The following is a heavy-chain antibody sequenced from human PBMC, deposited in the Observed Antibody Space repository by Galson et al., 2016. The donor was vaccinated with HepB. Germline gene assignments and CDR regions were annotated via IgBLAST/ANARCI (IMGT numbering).Heavy chain of an antibody. Sequence: SLRLSCAASGFTFNVYGMHWVRQAPGKGLEWVASISHDGSNSYHVDSVEGRFTISRDNFKSTLYLEMNSMRGEDTAIYYCAKGDYDVLRYSDHWGQGTLVTVSS. CDR1: GFTFNVYG. V-gene: IGHV3-30*18. D-gene: IGHD3-9*01. CDR2: ISHDGSNS. CDR3: AKGDYDVLRYSDH. J-gene: IGHJ4*02.